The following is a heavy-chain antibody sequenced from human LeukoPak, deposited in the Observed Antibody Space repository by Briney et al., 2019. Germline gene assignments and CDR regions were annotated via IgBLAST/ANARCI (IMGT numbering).Heavy chain of an antibody. CDR1: GGSISSGSYC. CDR2: IYTSGST. J-gene: IGHJ4*02. D-gene: IGHD5-24*01. CDR3: ARAHSGWLQSGPYYYFDY. V-gene: IGHV4-61*09. Sequence: SETLSLTCTVSGGSISSGSYCWSWIRQPAGKGLEWIGHIYTSGSTNYNPSLKGRVTISVDTSKNQFSLRLTSVTATDTAVYYCARAHSGWLQSGPYYYFDYWGQGTLVTVSS.